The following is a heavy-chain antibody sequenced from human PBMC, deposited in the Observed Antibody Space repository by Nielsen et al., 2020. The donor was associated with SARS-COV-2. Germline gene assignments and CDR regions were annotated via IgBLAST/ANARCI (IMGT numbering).Heavy chain of an antibody. V-gene: IGHV3-23*01. J-gene: IGHJ4*02. CDR1: GFTFSSYA. D-gene: IGHD5-24*01. Sequence: GESLQISCAASGFTFSSYAMSWVRQAPGKGLEWVSAISGSGGSTYYADSVKGRFTISRDNSKNTLYLQMNSLRAEDTAVYYCAKTDGYNSLVAATIFDYWGQGTLVTVSS. CDR2: ISGSGGST. CDR3: AKTDGYNSLVAATIFDY.